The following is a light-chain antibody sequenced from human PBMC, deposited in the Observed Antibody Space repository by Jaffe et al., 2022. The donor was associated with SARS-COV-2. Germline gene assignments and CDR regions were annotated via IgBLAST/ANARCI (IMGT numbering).Light chain of an antibody. CDR1: QSLNSYY. V-gene: IGKV3-20*01. J-gene: IGKJ4*01. CDR3: QQYGHSPVT. Sequence: EIVLTQSPGTLSLSPGEGATLSCRASQSLNSYYLAWYQQKPGQTPRLLIYATSSRAADVPDRFSGSGSGTGFTLTISRLEPEDFAVYYCQQYGHSPVTFGGGTKVEIK. CDR2: ATS.